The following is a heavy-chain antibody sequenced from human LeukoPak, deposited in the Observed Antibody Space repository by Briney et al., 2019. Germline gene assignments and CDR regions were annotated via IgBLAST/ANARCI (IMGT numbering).Heavy chain of an antibody. V-gene: IGHV4-31*03. CDR2: IYYSGST. J-gene: IGHJ3*02. Sequence: SETLSLTCTVSGGSISSGGYYWSWIRQHPGKGLEWIGYIYYSGSTYYNPSLKSRVTISVDTSKNQFSLKLSSVTAADTAVYYCARGSLTYYDSSGYYYRAFDTWGQGTMVTVSS. CDR3: ARGSLTYYDSSGYYYRAFDT. CDR1: GGSISSGGYY. D-gene: IGHD3-22*01.